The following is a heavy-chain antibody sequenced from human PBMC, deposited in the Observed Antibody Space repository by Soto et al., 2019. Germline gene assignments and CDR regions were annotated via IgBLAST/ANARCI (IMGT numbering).Heavy chain of an antibody. J-gene: IGHJ4*02. CDR2: IRGKPNSFAT. D-gene: IGHD2-15*01. V-gene: IGHV3-73*01. Sequence: EVQLVESGGGLVQPGGSLKLSCAASGFTFSGSTVHWVRQASGKGLEWVGRIRGKPNSFATAYSASVRGRFTISRDDSKNTAYLQMNNLEPEDTAVYYCTGRLETEYCGGGSCYGYWGQGTLVTVSS. CDR3: TGRLETEYCGGGSCYGY. CDR1: GFTFSGST.